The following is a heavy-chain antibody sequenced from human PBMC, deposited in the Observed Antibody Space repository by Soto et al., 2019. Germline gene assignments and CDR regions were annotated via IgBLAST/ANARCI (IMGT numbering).Heavy chain of an antibody. CDR3: AHRFGTYSSSSFDY. V-gene: IGHV2-5*02. Sequence: QITLKESGPTLVNPTQTLTLTCTFSGFSFSATGMAVGWIRQPPGKALEWLALIYWDDDKRYSPSLKTRLTITRDTSKKQVVLTMTNMDPVDTATYYCAHRFGTYSSSSFDYWGQGTLVTVSS. D-gene: IGHD6-13*01. CDR1: GFSFSATGMA. J-gene: IGHJ4*02. CDR2: IYWDDDK.